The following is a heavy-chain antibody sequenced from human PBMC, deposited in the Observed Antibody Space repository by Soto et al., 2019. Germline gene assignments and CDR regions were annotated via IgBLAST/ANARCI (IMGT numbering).Heavy chain of an antibody. CDR1: GFTFGDYA. CDR3: TRNQFGDYSYYFDY. CDR2: IRSKAYGGTT. V-gene: IGHV3-49*03. D-gene: IGHD4-17*01. Sequence: GGSLRLSCTASGFTFGDYAMSWFRQAPGKGLEWVGFIRSKAYGGTTEYAASVKGRFTISRDDSKSIAHLQMNSLKTEDTAVYYCTRNQFGDYSYYFDYWGQGTLVTVSS. J-gene: IGHJ4*02.